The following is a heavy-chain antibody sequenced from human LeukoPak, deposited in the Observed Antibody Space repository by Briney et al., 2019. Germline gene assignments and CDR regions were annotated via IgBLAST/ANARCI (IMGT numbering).Heavy chain of an antibody. CDR2: IYTSGGT. V-gene: IGHV4-4*07. D-gene: IGHD5-18*01. CDR1: GGSISRCY. CDR3: ARADSTAMPWDY. Sequence: SETLCLTCTVSGGSISRCYWSRIRQPAGEGLEWIGRIYTSGGTSYNPSLKSRVTVSVDTSKNQLSLKLSSVTAADTAVYYCARADSTAMPWDYWGQGTLVTVSS. J-gene: IGHJ4*02.